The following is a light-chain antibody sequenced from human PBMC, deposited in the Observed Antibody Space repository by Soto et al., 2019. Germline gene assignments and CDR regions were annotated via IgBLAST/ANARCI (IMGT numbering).Light chain of an antibody. CDR1: QTISSW. V-gene: IGKV1-5*03. CDR3: QHYNSYSEP. J-gene: IGKJ1*01. Sequence: DIQMTQSPSTLSGSVGDRVTITCRASQTISSWLARYQQKPGKAPKLLIYKASTLKSGVPSRFSGSGSGTEFTLTISSLQPDDFATYYCQHYNSYSEPFGQGTKV. CDR2: KAS.